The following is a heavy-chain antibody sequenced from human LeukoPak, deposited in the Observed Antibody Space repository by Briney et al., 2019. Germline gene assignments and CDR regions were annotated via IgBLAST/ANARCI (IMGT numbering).Heavy chain of an antibody. J-gene: IGHJ6*02. CDR1: GFTFSSYD. V-gene: IGHV3-13*01. Sequence: GGSLRLSCAASGFTFSSYDMPWVRQATGKGLEWVLAIGTEGDTYYLGSVKGRFTISRENAKNSLYLQMNSLRAGDTAGYYWARETAEGMDVWGQGTTVTVSS. CDR3: ARETAEGMDV. CDR2: IGTEGDT.